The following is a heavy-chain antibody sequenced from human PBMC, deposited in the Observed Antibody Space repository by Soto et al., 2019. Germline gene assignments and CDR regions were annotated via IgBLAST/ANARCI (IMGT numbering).Heavy chain of an antibody. CDR1: GFTFSSYA. V-gene: IGHV3-30-3*01. Sequence: QVQLVESGGGVVQPGRSLRLSCAASGFTFSSYAMHWVRQAPGKGLEWVAVISYDGNEDHYADFVKGRFTISRDNFKDTLYLQMNSLRVEDTAVYYCAKGQPGITFFDWGQGTLVTVSS. D-gene: IGHD3-3*01. CDR2: ISYDGNED. CDR3: AKGQPGITFFD. J-gene: IGHJ4*02.